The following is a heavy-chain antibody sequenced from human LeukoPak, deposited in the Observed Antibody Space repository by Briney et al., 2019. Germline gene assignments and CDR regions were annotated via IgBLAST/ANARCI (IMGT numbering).Heavy chain of an antibody. V-gene: IGHV4-39*07. D-gene: IGHD4-17*01. J-gene: IGHJ5*02. Sequence: SETLSLTCTVSGGSISISNYYWGWIRQPPGKGLEWIGSMSYSGRTYYHPSLKTRVTVSLDTSKNQFSLNLISVTAADTAVYYCARSPQGTATTANWLDPWGQGTLVTVSS. CDR3: ARSPQGTATTANWLDP. CDR1: GGSISISNYY. CDR2: MSYSGRT.